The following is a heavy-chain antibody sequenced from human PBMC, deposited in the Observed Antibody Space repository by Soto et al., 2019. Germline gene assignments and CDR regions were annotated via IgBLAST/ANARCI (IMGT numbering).Heavy chain of an antibody. CDR3: ALGYCSGGSCSSLDY. V-gene: IGHV1-18*01. J-gene: IGHJ4*02. Sequence: QVQLVQSGAEVKKPGASVKVSCKASGYTFTSYGISWVRQAPGKGLEWMGWISATNGKTNYAQKLQGRVTMTTDTSTSTAYMELRSLRSDDTAVYYCALGYCSGGSCSSLDYWGQGTLVTVSS. CDR1: GYTFTSYG. CDR2: ISATNGKT. D-gene: IGHD2-15*01.